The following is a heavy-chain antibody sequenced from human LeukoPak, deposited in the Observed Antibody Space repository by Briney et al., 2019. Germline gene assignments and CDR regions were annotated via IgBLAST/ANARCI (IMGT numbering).Heavy chain of an antibody. D-gene: IGHD3-10*01. V-gene: IGHV1-2*02. CDR1: GYTFTGYY. J-gene: IGHJ4*02. CDR2: SNPNNGGT. Sequence: ASVKVSCKTSGYTFTGYYIHWVRQAPGQWLEWMGWSNPNNGGTNYAQRFQGRVTMTRDTSLRTVYMELTRLRSDDTAVYYCAVGGVDYYFDYWGQGTRVTVSS. CDR3: AVGGVDYYFDY.